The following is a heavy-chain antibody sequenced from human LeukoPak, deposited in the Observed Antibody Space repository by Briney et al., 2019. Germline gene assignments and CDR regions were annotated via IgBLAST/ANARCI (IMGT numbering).Heavy chain of an antibody. D-gene: IGHD1-1*01. CDR3: ARGRVSSSTWYSTYYYYFYMDV. J-gene: IGHJ6*03. CDR1: GGSITSTYY. CDR2: MYYSGST. Sequence: SETLSLTCSVSGGSITSTYYWGWIRQPPGKGLEWIGSMYYSGSTYYNPSLKSRVTMSVDTSKNQFSLRLSSVTAADTAVYYCARGRVSSSTWYSTYYYYFYMDVWGKGTTVTVSS. V-gene: IGHV4-39*01.